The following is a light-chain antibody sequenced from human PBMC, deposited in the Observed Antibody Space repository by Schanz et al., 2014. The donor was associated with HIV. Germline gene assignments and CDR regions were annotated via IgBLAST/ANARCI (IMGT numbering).Light chain of an antibody. V-gene: IGLV1-44*01. CDR3: AVWDDSLNGVV. CDR1: SSNIGSNT. CDR2: ANN. Sequence: QSVLTQPPSASGTPGQRVTISCSGSSSNIGSNTVNWYQHLPGAAPKLLIYANNLRPSGVPDRFSGSKSGTSASLAISGLQSADESDYYCAVWDDSLNGVVFGGGTKLTVL. J-gene: IGLJ2*01.